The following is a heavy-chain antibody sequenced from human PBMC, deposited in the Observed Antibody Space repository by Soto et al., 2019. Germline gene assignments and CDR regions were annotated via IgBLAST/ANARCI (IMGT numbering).Heavy chain of an antibody. D-gene: IGHD3-10*01. V-gene: IGHV4-31*03. CDR1: GGSISSSSCY. CDR2: IYYSGST. Sequence: SLEILSLTCTVSGGSISSSSCYWSWIRQHPGKGLEWIGYIYYSGSTYYNPSLKSRVTISVDTSKNQFSLKLSSVTAADTAVYYGARDIARGFGESHFDYWGQGTLVTVS. CDR3: ARDIARGFGESHFDY. J-gene: IGHJ4*02.